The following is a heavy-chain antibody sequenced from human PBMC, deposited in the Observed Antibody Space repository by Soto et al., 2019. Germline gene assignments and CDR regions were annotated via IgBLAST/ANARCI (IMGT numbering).Heavy chain of an antibody. D-gene: IGHD5-12*01. CDR2: ISGSGGST. Sequence: WGSLRLSCAASGFTFSSYAMSWVRQAPGKGLEWVSAISGSGGSTYYADSVKGRFTISRDNSKNTLYLQMNSLRAEDTAVYYCAKALERMATIRGSGYWRQGTLVTVSS. V-gene: IGHV3-23*01. J-gene: IGHJ4*02. CDR3: AKALERMATIRGSGY. CDR1: GFTFSSYA.